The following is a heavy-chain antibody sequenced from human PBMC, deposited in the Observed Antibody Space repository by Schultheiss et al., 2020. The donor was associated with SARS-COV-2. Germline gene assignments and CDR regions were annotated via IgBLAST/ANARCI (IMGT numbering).Heavy chain of an antibody. J-gene: IGHJ4*03. Sequence: GGSLRLSCAASGFTFSSYAMHWVRQAPGKGLEWVAVISYDGSNKYYGDSVKGRFTISRDNSKNTLYLQMNSLRAEDTAVYYCARVHSPYDFWSGYPFDYWGQGTTVTVSS. CDR1: GFTFSSYA. D-gene: IGHD3-3*01. CDR2: ISYDGSNK. V-gene: IGHV3-30-3*01. CDR3: ARVHSPYDFWSGYPFDY.